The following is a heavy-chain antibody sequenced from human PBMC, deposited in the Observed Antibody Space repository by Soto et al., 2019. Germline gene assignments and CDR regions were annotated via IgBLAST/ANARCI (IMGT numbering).Heavy chain of an antibody. D-gene: IGHD3-3*01. CDR1: GYSFTSYW. CDR2: IDPSDSYT. Sequence: PGESLKISCKGSGYSFTSYWISWVRQMPGKGLEWMGRIDPSDSYTNYSPSFQGHVTISADKSISTAYLQWSSLKASDTAMYYCARRSYDFWSGYKGYYGMDVWGQGTTVTVSS. CDR3: ARRSYDFWSGYKGYYGMDV. V-gene: IGHV5-10-1*01. J-gene: IGHJ6*02.